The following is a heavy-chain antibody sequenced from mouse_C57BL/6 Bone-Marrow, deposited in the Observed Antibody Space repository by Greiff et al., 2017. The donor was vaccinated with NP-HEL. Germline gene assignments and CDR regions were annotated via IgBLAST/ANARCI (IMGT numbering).Heavy chain of an antibody. D-gene: IGHD1-1*01. CDR3: ARYYGSSYYFDY. J-gene: IGHJ2*01. V-gene: IGHV1-80*01. Sequence: QVQLKESGAELVKPGASVKISCKASVYAFSSYWMHWVKQRPGTGLEWIGQIYPGDGDTNYNGKFKGKATLTADKSSSTAYMQLSSLTSEDSAVYFCARYYGSSYYFDYGGQGTTLTVSS. CDR2: IYPGDGDT. CDR1: VYAFSSYW.